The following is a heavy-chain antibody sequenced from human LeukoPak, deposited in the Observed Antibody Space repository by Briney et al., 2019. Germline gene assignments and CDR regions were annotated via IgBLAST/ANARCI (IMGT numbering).Heavy chain of an antibody. Sequence: SGGSLRLSCAASGFTFSSYAMSWVRQAPGKGLDWVSAISGSGGSTYYADSVKGRFTISRDNSKNTLYLQMNSLRAEDTAVYYCAKVTGYYHDSSGYFDYWGQGTLVTVSS. V-gene: IGHV3-23*01. J-gene: IGHJ4*02. CDR3: AKVTGYYHDSSGYFDY. CDR2: ISGSGGST. D-gene: IGHD3-22*01. CDR1: GFTFSSYA.